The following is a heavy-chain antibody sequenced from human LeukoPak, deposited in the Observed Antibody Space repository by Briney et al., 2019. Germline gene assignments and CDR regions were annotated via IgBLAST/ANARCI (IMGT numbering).Heavy chain of an antibody. Sequence: SVKVSCKASGGTFSSYAISWVRQAPGQGLEWMGGIIPIFGTANYAQKFQGRVTITAVESMSTVYMELSSLRSEDTAVYYCARGWLAETTVVTPYNYWGQGTLVTVSS. J-gene: IGHJ4*02. CDR1: GGTFSSYA. CDR2: IIPIFGTA. D-gene: IGHD4-23*01. V-gene: IGHV1-69*13. CDR3: ARGWLAETTVVTPYNY.